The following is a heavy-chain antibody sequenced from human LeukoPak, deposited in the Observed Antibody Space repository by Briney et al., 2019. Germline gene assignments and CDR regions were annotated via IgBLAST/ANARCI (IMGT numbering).Heavy chain of an antibody. CDR3: ARGDRDFDMLTGRHQYYDYMDV. D-gene: IGHD3-9*01. J-gene: IGHJ6*03. V-gene: IGHV4-59*01. Sequence: SETLSLPCAVFSGSISTYYWSCIRQPPGKRLEWVGSISYTETTNYNPSLESRVTMSVDTSRTQFFLTLTAVTAADTAVYYCARGDRDFDMLTGRHQYYDYMDVWGKGTTVTVSS. CDR2: ISYTETT. CDR1: SGSISTYY.